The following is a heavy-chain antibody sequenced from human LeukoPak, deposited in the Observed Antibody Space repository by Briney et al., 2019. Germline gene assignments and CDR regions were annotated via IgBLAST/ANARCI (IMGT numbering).Heavy chain of an antibody. CDR3: ARSGVPGAMTWFDP. J-gene: IGHJ5*02. CDR2: IYPGDSDT. D-gene: IGHD2-2*01. CDR1: GYSFTTYW. Sequence: GESLQISCKASGYSFTTYWIGWVRQMPGKGLEWMGIIYPGDSDTRYSPSLQGQVTISADKSINTAYLQWRSLKASDTAMYYCARSGVPGAMTWFDPWGQGTLVTVSS. V-gene: IGHV5-51*01.